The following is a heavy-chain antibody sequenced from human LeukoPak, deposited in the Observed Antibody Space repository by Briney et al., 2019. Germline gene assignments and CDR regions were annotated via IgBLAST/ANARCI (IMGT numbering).Heavy chain of an antibody. CDR1: GGSISSSNYF. J-gene: IGHJ4*01. D-gene: IGHD1-7*01. Sequence: SETLSLTCTVSGGSISSSNYFWGWIRQPPGEGLEWIGSVYSTGRTFYNPSLASRLTISMDTSNNQFSLQLTSVTAADAAVYYCTREIAGTTVHYWGHGTLVTVSS. V-gene: IGHV4-39*07. CDR3: TREIAGTTVHY. CDR2: VYSTGRT.